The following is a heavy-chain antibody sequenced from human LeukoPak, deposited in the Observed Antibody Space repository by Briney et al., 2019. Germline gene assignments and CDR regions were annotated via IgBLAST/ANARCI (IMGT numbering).Heavy chain of an antibody. J-gene: IGHJ4*02. Sequence: GGSLRLSCAASGFTFSSYGMHWVRQAPGKGLEWVAVIWYDGSNKYYADSVKGRFTIPRDNSKNTLYLQINSLRAEDTAVFYCARDQYDTWSRRGNFDSWGQGTLVIVSS. V-gene: IGHV3-33*01. CDR3: ARDQYDTWSRRGNFDS. D-gene: IGHD3-3*01. CDR1: GFTFSSYG. CDR2: IWYDGSNK.